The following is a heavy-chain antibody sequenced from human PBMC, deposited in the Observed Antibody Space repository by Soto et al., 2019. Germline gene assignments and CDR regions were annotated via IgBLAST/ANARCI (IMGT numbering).Heavy chain of an antibody. D-gene: IGHD4-4*01. V-gene: IGHV3-30*18. CDR1: GFTFSSYG. Sequence: QVQLVESGGGVVQPGRSLRLSCAASGFTFSSYGMHWVRQAPGKGLEGVAVISYDGSNKYYADSVKGRFTISRDNSKNTLYLQMNSLRAEDTAVYYCAKGDDYIFYYYYGMDVWGQGTTVTVSS. CDR3: AKGDDYIFYYYYGMDV. CDR2: ISYDGSNK. J-gene: IGHJ6*02.